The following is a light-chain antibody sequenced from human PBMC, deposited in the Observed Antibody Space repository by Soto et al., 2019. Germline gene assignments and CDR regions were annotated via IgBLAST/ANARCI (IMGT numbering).Light chain of an antibody. CDR3: QQHANWPAT. V-gene: IGKV3-11*01. Sequence: EILLTQSPATLSLSPWDRAILSCRASQSISTYLAWYQQKPGQAPRHLIFDASNRATGIPARFRGSGSGTDFTLTISSLEPEDFAIYYCQQHANWPATFGPGTKVDIK. CDR1: QSISTY. CDR2: DAS. J-gene: IGKJ3*01.